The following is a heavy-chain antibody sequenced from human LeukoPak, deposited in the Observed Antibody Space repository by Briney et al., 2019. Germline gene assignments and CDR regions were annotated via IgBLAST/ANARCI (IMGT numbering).Heavy chain of an antibody. Sequence: ETLSLTCAVYGGSFSGYYWSWVRQAPGKGLEWVSVIYSGGSTYYADSVKGRFTISRDNSKNTLYLQMNSLRAEDTAVYYCASAIYYYYYGMDVWGQGTTVTVSS. D-gene: IGHD2-2*01. CDR2: IYSGGST. V-gene: IGHV3-66*01. CDR3: ASAIYYYYYGMDV. CDR1: GGSFSGYY. J-gene: IGHJ6*02.